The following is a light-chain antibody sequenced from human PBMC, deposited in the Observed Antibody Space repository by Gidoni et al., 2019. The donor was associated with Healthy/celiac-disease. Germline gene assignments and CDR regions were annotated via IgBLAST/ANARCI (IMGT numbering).Light chain of an antibody. J-gene: IGKJ4*01. CDR1: RSVSSY. V-gene: IGKV3-11*01. CDR2: DAS. CDR3: QQRSNWHLT. Sequence: DIVLTQSPATLSLSPGERATLSCRASRSVSSYLAWYQQNPGKAPRLLIYDASNRATGIPARFSGSGSGTDFTLTISSLEPEDFAVYYCQQRSNWHLTFGGGTKVEIK.